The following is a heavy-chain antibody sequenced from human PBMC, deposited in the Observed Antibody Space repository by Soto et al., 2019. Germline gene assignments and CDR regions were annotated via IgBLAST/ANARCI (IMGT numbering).Heavy chain of an antibody. CDR3: AKRPLTAAGFDY. Sequence: EVQLLESGGGLVQPGGSLRLSCAASGFTFSNYAMTWVRQAPGKGLEWVSVITGSGGGTYFVDSVKGRFTISRDNSKHTVYLQMNSMRAEATAVYYCAKRPLTAAGFDYWGQRTLVTVAS. D-gene: IGHD6-13*01. J-gene: IGHJ4*02. CDR1: GFTFSNYA. V-gene: IGHV3-23*01. CDR2: ITGSGGGT.